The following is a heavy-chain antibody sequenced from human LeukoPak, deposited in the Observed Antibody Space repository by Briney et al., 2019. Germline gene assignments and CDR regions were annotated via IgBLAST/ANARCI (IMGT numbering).Heavy chain of an antibody. V-gene: IGHV1-2*04. J-gene: IGHJ4*02. D-gene: IGHD3-3*01. Sequence: GASVKVSCKASGYTFTGYYMHWVRQAPGQGLEWMGWINPNSGGTNYAQKFQGWATMTRDTSISTAYMELSRLRSDDTAVYYCARGIDDFWSGYYYYFDYWGQGTLVTVSS. CDR3: ARGIDDFWSGYYYYFDY. CDR2: INPNSGGT. CDR1: GYTFTGYY.